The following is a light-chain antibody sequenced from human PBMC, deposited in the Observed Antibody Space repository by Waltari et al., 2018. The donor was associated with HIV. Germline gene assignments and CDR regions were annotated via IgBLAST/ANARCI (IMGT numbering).Light chain of an antibody. CDR2: GAS. CDR3: QQYNGWPRT. Sequence: EIVMTQSPATLSVSPGEGATLPCRASQNVITTLAWYQQKPGQAPSLLIYGASTRASGIPARFTGGGSGSDFTLTINSLQSEDCGLYYCQQYNGWPRTFGQGTKV. CDR1: QNVITT. J-gene: IGKJ1*01. V-gene: IGKV3-15*01.